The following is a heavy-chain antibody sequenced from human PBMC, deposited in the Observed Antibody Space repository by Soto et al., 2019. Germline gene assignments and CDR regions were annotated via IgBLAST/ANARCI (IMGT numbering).Heavy chain of an antibody. D-gene: IGHD3-22*01. J-gene: IGHJ5*02. CDR3: ARDYGSSGKAPWAPNWFDP. V-gene: IGHV1-69*01. CDR2: IIPIFGTA. Sequence: QVQLVQSGAEVKKPGSSVKVSCKASGGTFSSYAISWVRQAPGQGLECMGGIIPIFGTANYAQKFQGRVTITADESTSTAYMELSSLRSEDTAVYYCARDYGSSGKAPWAPNWFDPWGQGTLVTVSS. CDR1: GGTFSSYA.